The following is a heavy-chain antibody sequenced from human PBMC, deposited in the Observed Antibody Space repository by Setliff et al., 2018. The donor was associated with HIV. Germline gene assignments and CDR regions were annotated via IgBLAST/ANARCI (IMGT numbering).Heavy chain of an antibody. D-gene: IGHD3-22*01. CDR2: IYHSGST. CDR3: ARSTYYYDSSGYDAFDI. V-gene: IGHV4-38-2*01. J-gene: IGHJ3*02. Sequence: PSETLSLTCAVSGYSISSGYYWGWIRQPPGKGLEWIGSIYHSGSTYYNPSLKSRVTISVDTSKNQFSLKLSSVTAADMAVYYCARSTYYYDSSGYDAFDIWGQGTMVTVS. CDR1: GYSISSGYY.